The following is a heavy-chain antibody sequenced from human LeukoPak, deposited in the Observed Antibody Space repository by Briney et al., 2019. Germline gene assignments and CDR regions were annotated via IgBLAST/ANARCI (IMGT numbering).Heavy chain of an antibody. D-gene: IGHD5-18*01. CDR1: GYSISSAYY. J-gene: IGHJ4*02. CDR3: ARPRRYSYGYVDY. Sequence: SETLPLTCAVSGYSISSAYYWGWIRQPPGKGLEWIGSFYHSGSTYYNPSLKSRVTISVDTSKNQFSLKLSSVTAADTAVYYCARPRRYSYGYVDYWGQGTLVTVSS. CDR2: FYHSGST. V-gene: IGHV4-38-2*01.